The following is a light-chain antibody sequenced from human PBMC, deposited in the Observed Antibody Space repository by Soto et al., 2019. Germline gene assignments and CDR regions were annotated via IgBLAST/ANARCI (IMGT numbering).Light chain of an antibody. CDR1: QTISTY. V-gene: IGKV1-39*01. Sequence: DIQMTQSPSSLSASVGDRVTITCRASQTISTYLNWYQQKPEKAPRLLIYDASSLLSEVPSRFSGSGSTTVFTLTIGSLQPEDFSTYYCQQGDSTPYTFGQGAKVEI. CDR2: DAS. CDR3: QQGDSTPYT. J-gene: IGKJ2*01.